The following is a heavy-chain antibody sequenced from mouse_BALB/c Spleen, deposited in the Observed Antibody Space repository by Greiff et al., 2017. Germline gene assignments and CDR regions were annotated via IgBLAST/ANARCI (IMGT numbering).Heavy chain of an antibody. CDR2: IDPGNGDT. Sequence: EVQLQQSGAELVRSGASVKLSCTASGFNIKDYYMHWVKQRPEQGLEWIGWIDPGNGDTEYAPKFQGKATMTADTSSNTAYLQLSSLTSEDTAVYYCNAPWEENCFDYGGKGTTLTVSA. CDR1: GFNIKDYY. J-gene: IGHJ2*01. CDR3: NAPWEENCFDY. V-gene: IGHV14-4*02. D-gene: IGHD4-1*01.